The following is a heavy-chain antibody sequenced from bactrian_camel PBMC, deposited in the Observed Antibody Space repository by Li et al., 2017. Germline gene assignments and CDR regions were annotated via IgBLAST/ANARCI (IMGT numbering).Heavy chain of an antibody. V-gene: IGHV3S53*01. J-gene: IGHJ4*01. Sequence: HVQLVESGGGSVQAGGSLRLSCDASGVTRSIKSIGWFHQSPGNKREGVASIYTGLGLDGTRYSVSVKGRFTISQDKGKRTVYLQMNSLKPEDTGMYYCASRGYSGLSLDTDLYEYWGQGTQVTVS. D-gene: IGHD1*01. CDR3: ASRGYSGLSLDTDLYEY. CDR2: IYTGLGLDGT. CDR1: GVTRSIKS.